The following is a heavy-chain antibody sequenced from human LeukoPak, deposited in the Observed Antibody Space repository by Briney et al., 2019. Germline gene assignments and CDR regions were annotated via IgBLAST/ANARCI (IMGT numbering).Heavy chain of an antibody. V-gene: IGHV4-61*02. J-gene: IGHJ3*02. CDR2: ISSSGST. CDR1: GDSISSGDYY. Sequence: SETLSLTCTVSGDSISSGDYYWSGIRQPAGEGLEWIGRISSSGSTNYNPSLKSRVTISVDTSKNQFSLKLSSVTAADTAVYFCARGPYSYDSSGAFDIWGQGTMVTVSS. D-gene: IGHD3-22*01. CDR3: ARGPYSYDSSGAFDI.